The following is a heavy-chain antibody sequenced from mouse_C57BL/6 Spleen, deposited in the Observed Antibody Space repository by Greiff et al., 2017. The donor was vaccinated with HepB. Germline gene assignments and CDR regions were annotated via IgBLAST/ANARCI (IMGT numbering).Heavy chain of an antibody. CDR2: INPNNGGT. V-gene: IGHV1-18*01. CDR1: GYTFTDYN. J-gene: IGHJ3*01. CDR3: ARKDLRLAWFAY. Sequence: EVMLVESGPELVKPGASVKIPCKASGYTFTDYNMDWVKQSHGKSLEWIGDINPNNGGTIYNQKFKGKATLTVDKSSSTAYMELRSLTSEDTAVYYCARKDLRLAWFAYWGQGTLVTVSA. D-gene: IGHD2-12*01.